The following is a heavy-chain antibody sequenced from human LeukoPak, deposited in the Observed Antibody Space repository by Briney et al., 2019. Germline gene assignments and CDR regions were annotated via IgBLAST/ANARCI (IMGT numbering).Heavy chain of an antibody. D-gene: IGHD3-22*01. CDR1: GGSISSGDYY. CDR3: AREVRYYDSSGYYNREFDY. CDR2: IYYSGST. Sequence: PSETLSLTCTVSGGSISSGDYYWSWIRQPPGKGLEWIGYIYYSGSTYYNPSLKSRVTISVDTSKNQFSLKLSSVTAADTAVYLCAREVRYYDSSGYYNREFDYWGQGTLVTVSS. V-gene: IGHV4-30-4*01. J-gene: IGHJ4*02.